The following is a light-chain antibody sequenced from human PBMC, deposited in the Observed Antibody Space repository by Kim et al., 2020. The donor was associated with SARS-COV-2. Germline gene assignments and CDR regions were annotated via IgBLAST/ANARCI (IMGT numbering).Light chain of an antibody. CDR2: DAS. J-gene: IGKJ1*01. Sequence: EIVLTQSPGILSLSPGERATLSCRASPSVSGTFLAWYQQKPGQAPRLLIHDASSRATGIPDRFSASGSGTDFTLTISRLEPEDFAVYYCQQYGNSPRTFGQGTKVDIK. CDR1: PSVSGTF. V-gene: IGKV3-20*01. CDR3: QQYGNSPRT.